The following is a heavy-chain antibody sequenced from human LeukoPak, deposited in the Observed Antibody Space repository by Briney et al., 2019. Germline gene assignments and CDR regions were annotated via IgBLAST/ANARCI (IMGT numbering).Heavy chain of an antibody. CDR3: ALAFMIVGGESGNYFDY. V-gene: IGHV5-51*01. J-gene: IGHJ4*02. CDR1: GHSFTNYW. D-gene: IGHD3-22*01. CDR2: IYPGDSDT. Sequence: RGESLKISCTGSGHSFTNYWIGWVRQMPGKGLEWMGIIYPGDSDTRYSPSFQGQVTISADKSISTAYLQWSSLKASDTAMYYCALAFMIVGGESGNYFDYWGQGTLVTVSS.